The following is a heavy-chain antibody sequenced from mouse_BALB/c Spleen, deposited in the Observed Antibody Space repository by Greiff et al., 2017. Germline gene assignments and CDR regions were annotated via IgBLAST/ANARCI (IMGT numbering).Heavy chain of an antibody. CDR2: IYPYNGGT. V-gene: IGHV1S29*02. CDR3: ARSPFAY. Sequence: EVKLMESGPELVKPGASVKISCKASGYTFTDYNMHWVKQSHGKSLEWIGYIYPYNGGTGYNQKFKSKATLTVDNSSSTAYMELRSLTSEDSAVYYCARSPFAYWGQGTLVTVSA. CDR1: GYTFTDYN. J-gene: IGHJ3*01.